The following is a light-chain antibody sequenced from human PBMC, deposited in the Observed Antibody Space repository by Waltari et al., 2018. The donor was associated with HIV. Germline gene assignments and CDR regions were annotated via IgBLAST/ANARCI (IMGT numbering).Light chain of an antibody. CDR2: DVS. CDR1: SSDVGAYDY. J-gene: IGLJ2*01. V-gene: IGLV2-14*03. Sequence: QSALTQPASVSGSPGQSITISCTGTSSDVGAYDYVSWYQQHPGKAPKLMIYDVSDRPSGVSNRFSVSKSGNTASLTISGLQAEDEADYYCSSYTSSSVLFGGGTKLTVL. CDR3: SSYTSSSVL.